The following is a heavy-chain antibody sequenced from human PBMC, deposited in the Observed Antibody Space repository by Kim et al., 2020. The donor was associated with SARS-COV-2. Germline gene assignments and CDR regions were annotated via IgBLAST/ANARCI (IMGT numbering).Heavy chain of an antibody. CDR2: IRSKAYGGTT. Sequence: GGSLRLSCTASGFTFGDYAMSWFRQAPGKGLEWVGFIRSKAYGGTTEYAASVKGRFTISRDDSKSIAYLQMNSLKTEDTAVYYCTRAPLRKWEPKAFPFDYWGQGTLVTVSS. CDR3: TRAPLRKWEPKAFPFDY. V-gene: IGHV3-49*03. D-gene: IGHD1-26*01. CDR1: GFTFGDYA. J-gene: IGHJ4*02.